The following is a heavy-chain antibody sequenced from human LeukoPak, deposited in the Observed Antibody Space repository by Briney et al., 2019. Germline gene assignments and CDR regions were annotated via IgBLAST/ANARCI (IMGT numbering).Heavy chain of an antibody. V-gene: IGHV4-38-2*02. CDR1: GYSISSGYY. J-gene: IGHJ4*02. CDR3: ARESRPDYGDYLYYFDY. D-gene: IGHD4-17*01. CDR2: IYHSGST. Sequence: SETLSLTCTVSGYSISSGYYWGWIRQPPGKGLEWIGSIYHSGSTYYNPSLKSRVTISVDTSKNQFSLKLSSVTAADTAVYYCARESRPDYGDYLYYFDYWGQGTLVTVSS.